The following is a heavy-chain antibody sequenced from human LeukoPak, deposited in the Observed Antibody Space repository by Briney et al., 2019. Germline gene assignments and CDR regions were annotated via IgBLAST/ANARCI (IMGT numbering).Heavy chain of an antibody. J-gene: IGHJ6*03. CDR3: ARAFVDIVATIGFYYYYYMDV. D-gene: IGHD5-12*01. CDR1: GGSFSGYY. Sequence: SETLCLTCAVYGGSFSGYYWSWIRQPPGKGLEWIGEINHSGSTNYNPSLKSRVTISVDTSKNQFSLKLSSVTAADTAVYYCARAFVDIVATIGFYYYYYMDVWGKGTTVTVSS. V-gene: IGHV4-34*01. CDR2: INHSGST.